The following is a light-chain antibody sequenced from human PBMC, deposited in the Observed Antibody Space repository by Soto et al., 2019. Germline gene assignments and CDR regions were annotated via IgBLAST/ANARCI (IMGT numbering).Light chain of an antibody. J-gene: IGKJ1*01. CDR2: GAS. V-gene: IGKV3-20*01. CDR3: QQYGSSLST. Sequence: EIVLTQSPGTLSLSPGERATLSCRASQSVISSYLAWYQQNSGQAPRLFIYGASNRATGIPDRFSGSGSGTDFTLTISGLEPEDFAVYYCQQYGSSLSTFGQGTKVDI. CDR1: QSVISSY.